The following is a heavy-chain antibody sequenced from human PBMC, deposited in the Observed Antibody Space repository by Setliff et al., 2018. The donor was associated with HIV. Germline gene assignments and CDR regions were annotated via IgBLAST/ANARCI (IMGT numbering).Heavy chain of an antibody. CDR3: ARDRSPHWELVPEGAFDI. D-gene: IGHD2-8*02. CDR1: GFTFSSYS. CDR2: ISSSSYI. J-gene: IGHJ3*02. Sequence: GESLRLSCAASGFTFSSYSMNWVRQAPGKGLEWVSSISSSSYIYYADSVKGRFTISRDNAKNSLYLQMNSLRAEDTAVYYCARDRSPHWELVPEGAFDIWGQGTMVT. V-gene: IGHV3-21*01.